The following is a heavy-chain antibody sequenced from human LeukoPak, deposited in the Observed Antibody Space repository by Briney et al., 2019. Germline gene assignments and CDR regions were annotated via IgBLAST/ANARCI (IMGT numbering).Heavy chain of an antibody. D-gene: IGHD5-18*01. J-gene: IGHJ6*02. CDR2: ISAYKGDT. V-gene: IGHV1-18*01. CDR1: GYPFRDYG. Sequence: ASVKVSCKASGYPFRDYGFTWVRQAPGQGLEWTGWISAYKGDTNYAQKFQGRVTMTTDTSTTTAYMELRSLRTDDTAVYYCASGYNYGQGYYYYFAMGVWGQGTTVTVSS. CDR3: ASGYNYGQGYYYYFAMGV.